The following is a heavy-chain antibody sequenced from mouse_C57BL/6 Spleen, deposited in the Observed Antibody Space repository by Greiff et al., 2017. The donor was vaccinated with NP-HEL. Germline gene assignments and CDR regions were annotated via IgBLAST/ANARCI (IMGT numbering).Heavy chain of an antibody. V-gene: IGHV5-16*01. J-gene: IGHJ1*03. Sequence: EVMLVESEGGLVQPGSSMKLSCTASGFTFSDYYMAWVRQVPEKGLEWVANINYDGSSTYYLDSLKSRFIISRDNAKNILYLQMSSLKSEDTATYYCARDRMVTTGYFDVWGTGTTVTVSS. CDR2: INYDGSST. CDR1: GFTFSDYY. CDR3: ARDRMVTTGYFDV. D-gene: IGHD2-2*01.